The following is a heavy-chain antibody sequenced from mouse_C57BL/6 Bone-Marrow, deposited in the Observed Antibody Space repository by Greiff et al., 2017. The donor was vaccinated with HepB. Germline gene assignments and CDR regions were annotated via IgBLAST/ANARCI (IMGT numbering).Heavy chain of an antibody. CDR2: IYPRSGNT. CDR1: GYTFTSYG. D-gene: IGHD1-1*01. V-gene: IGHV1-81*01. J-gene: IGHJ3*01. CDR3: AREGYYGGFAY. Sequence: VQVVESGAELARPGASVKLSCKASGYTFTSYGISWVKQRTGQGLEWIGEIYPRSGNTYYNEKFKGKATLTADKSSSTAYMELRSLTSEDSAVYFCAREGYYGGFAYWGQGTLVTVSA.